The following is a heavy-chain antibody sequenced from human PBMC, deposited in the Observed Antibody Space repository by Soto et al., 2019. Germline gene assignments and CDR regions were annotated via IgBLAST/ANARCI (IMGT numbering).Heavy chain of an antibody. CDR2: IYYSGST. CDR1: GGSISSYY. CDR3: AGQVSYGSGWFDP. Sequence: SETLSLTCTVSGGSISSYYWSWIRQPPGKGLEWIGNIYYSGSTNYNPSPKSRVTISVDTSKNQFSLKLSSMTATGPPVPSFAGQVSYGSGWFDPWGQGTLVTVS. J-gene: IGHJ5*02. D-gene: IGHD5-18*01. V-gene: IGHV4-59*01.